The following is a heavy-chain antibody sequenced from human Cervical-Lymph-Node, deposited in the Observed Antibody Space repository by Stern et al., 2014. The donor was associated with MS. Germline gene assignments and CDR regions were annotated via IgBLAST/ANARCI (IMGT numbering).Heavy chain of an antibody. J-gene: IGHJ4*02. Sequence: QVQLQESGPGLVKPSETLSLTCAVSGVSINNHNYYWAWIRQPPGKGLEWIGTTYYRGPPYSNPPRKIRFTLSVDTSKKQIPLKLSSVTAADTAVYYCASGDGYTSSIFYYWGQGTLVTVSS. V-gene: IGHV4-39*01. CDR1: GVSINNHNYY. CDR3: ASGDGYTSSIFYY. CDR2: TYYRGPP. D-gene: IGHD5-12*01.